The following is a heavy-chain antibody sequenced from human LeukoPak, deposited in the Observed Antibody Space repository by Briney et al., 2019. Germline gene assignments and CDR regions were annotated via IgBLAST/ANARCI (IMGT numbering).Heavy chain of an antibody. D-gene: IGHD3-22*01. CDR1: GYTFTSYA. Sequence: ASVKVSCKASGYTFTSYAMHWVRQAPGQRLEWMGWINAGNGNTKYSQKFQGRVTITRDTSASTAYMELSSLRSEDTAAYYCARDLAPYYYDSSGYSFAYWGQGTLVTVSS. CDR2: INAGNGNT. J-gene: IGHJ4*02. CDR3: ARDLAPYYYDSSGYSFAY. V-gene: IGHV1-3*01.